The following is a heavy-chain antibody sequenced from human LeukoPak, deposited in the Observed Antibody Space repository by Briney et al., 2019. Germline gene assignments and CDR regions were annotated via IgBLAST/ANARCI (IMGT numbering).Heavy chain of an antibody. Sequence: ASVKVSCKASGYTFTSYGISWVRQATGQGLEWMGWMNPNSGNTGYAQNFQGRVTMTRNTSISTAYMELTSLRSEDTAMYYCARGAHYFGSGFDPWGQGTLVTVSS. D-gene: IGHD3-10*01. CDR1: GYTFTSYG. CDR3: ARGAHYFGSGFDP. J-gene: IGHJ5*02. V-gene: IGHV1-8*02. CDR2: MNPNSGNT.